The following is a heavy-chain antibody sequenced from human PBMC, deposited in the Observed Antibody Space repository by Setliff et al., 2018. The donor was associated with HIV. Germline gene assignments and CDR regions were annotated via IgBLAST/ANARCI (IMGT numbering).Heavy chain of an antibody. J-gene: IGHJ4*02. CDR3: ARQTGLRGYYGSNSLYYFDY. CDR1: GGSFSGYY. D-gene: IGHD3-10*01. Sequence: PSETLSLTCAVYGGSFSGYYWSWIRRSPGKGLQWIGSIYFTGDSYYDPSLKSRVTTSVDTSNNQFSLILSPVTAADTAVYYCARQTGLRGYYGSNSLYYFDYWGKRMLVTVSS. V-gene: IGHV4-34*01. CDR2: IYFTGDS.